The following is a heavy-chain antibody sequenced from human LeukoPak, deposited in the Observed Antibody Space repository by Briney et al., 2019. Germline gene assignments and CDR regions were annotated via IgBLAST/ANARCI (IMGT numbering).Heavy chain of an antibody. CDR1: GYTFTSYD. D-gene: IGHD1-26*01. CDR3: ASFSGNYPNWFDP. Sequence: GASVKVSCKASGYTFTSYDINWVRQATGQGLEWMGWMNPNSGNTGYAQKFQGRVTITRNTSISTAYMELRSLRSDDTAVYYCASFSGNYPNWFDPWGQGTLVTASS. CDR2: MNPNSGNT. J-gene: IGHJ5*02. V-gene: IGHV1-8*03.